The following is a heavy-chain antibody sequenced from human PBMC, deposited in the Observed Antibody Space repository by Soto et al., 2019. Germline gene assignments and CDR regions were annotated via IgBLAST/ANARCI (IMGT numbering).Heavy chain of an antibody. Sequence: GGSLRLSCAASGFTFNNYAMGWVRQDPGKGLEWVSAITGSGSDTYYLDSVKGRFTISRDNSKNTLFLQMNSLRAEDTAIYYCAKLGSSAWSPHYYFDYWGQGTLVTVS. J-gene: IGHJ4*02. V-gene: IGHV3-23*01. CDR1: GFTFNNYA. D-gene: IGHD3-10*01. CDR3: AKLGSSAWSPHYYFDY. CDR2: ITGSGSDT.